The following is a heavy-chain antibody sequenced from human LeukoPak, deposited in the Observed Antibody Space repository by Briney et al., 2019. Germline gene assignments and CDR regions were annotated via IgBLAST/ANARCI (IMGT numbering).Heavy chain of an antibody. D-gene: IGHD3-22*01. CDR3: AKDPNYYDSSGYYWGRDWYFDL. J-gene: IGHJ2*01. V-gene: IGHV3-23*01. Sequence: QPGGSLRLSCAASGFTFSSYAMSWVRQAPGKGLEWVSAISGSCGSTYYADSVKGRFTISRDNSKNTLYLQMNSLRAEDTAVYYCAKDPNYYDSSGYYWGRDWYFDLWGRGTLVTVSS. CDR1: GFTFSSYA. CDR2: ISGSCGST.